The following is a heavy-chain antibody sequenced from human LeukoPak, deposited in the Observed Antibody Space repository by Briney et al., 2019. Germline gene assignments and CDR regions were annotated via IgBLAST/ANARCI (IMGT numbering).Heavy chain of an antibody. V-gene: IGHV3-48*01. CDR3: ARISYTSGNDFDY. CDR2: ISSSSSTI. CDR1: GFTFSSYS. J-gene: IGHJ4*02. D-gene: IGHD6-19*01. Sequence: GGSLRLSCAASGFTFSSYSMNWVRQAPGKGLEWVSYISSSSSTIYYADSVKGRFTISRDNAKNSLYLHMSSLRAEDTAVYYCARISYTSGNDFDYWGQGTLVTVSS.